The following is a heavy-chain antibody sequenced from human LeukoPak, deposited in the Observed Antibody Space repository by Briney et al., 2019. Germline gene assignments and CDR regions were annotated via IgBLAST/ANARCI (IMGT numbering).Heavy chain of an antibody. CDR1: GTSVNNNNYY. J-gene: IGHJ4*02. CDR2: IYYSGGT. Sequence: PSETLSLTCIVSGTSVNNNNYYWTWIRQPPGKGLEWIGSIYYSGGTYYNSSLKRRVTTSVDTSKNQSSLKLTSVTAADTAVYYCAAYCSGGGCSYWGQGTLVTVSS. V-gene: IGHV4-39*01. D-gene: IGHD2-15*01. CDR3: AAYCSGGGCSY.